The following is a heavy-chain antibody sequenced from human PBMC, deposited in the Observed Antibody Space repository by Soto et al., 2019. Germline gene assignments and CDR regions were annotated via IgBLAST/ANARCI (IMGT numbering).Heavy chain of an antibody. CDR1: GYSFTTYG. Sequence: QVQLVQSGAEVRQPGASVKVSCKASGYSFTTYGMSWVRQAPRQGLEYMGWINGYGHGAKYVQRFQGRFSMTTDTSTNTVYMDLRSLTSDDTAVYYCVRDLNGDFYYWGQGTVVIVSP. D-gene: IGHD3-10*01. V-gene: IGHV1-18*01. J-gene: IGHJ4*02. CDR2: INGYGHGA. CDR3: VRDLNGDFYY.